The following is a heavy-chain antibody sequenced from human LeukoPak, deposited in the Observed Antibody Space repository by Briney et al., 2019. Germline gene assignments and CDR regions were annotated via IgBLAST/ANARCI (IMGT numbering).Heavy chain of an antibody. CDR3: VRKNRDFNAAFDI. CDR2: SYSDSNT. J-gene: IGHJ3*02. D-gene: IGHD1-14*01. V-gene: IGHV3-53*01. CDR1: GFTVSNNY. Sequence: PGGSLRLSCAASGFTVSNNYMSRVRQAPGKGLEWVSISYSDSNTNYADPVKGRFTISRDTSQNTLSLQMNSLGAEDTAVYYCVRKNRDFNAAFDIWGQGTVVTVSS.